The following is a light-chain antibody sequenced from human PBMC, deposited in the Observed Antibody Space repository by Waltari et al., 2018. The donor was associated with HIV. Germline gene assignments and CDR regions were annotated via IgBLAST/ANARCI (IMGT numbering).Light chain of an antibody. Sequence: QSALTQPASVSGSPGQSITISCPGTRSDVVSYNYVSWYQHHPGKAPKLMIYEVSNRPSGVSNRFSGSKSGYTASLTISGLQAEDEADYYCSSYTSTSTSCVFGTGTKVTVL. CDR1: RSDVVSYNY. V-gene: IGLV2-14*01. CDR3: SSYTSTSTSCV. J-gene: IGLJ1*01. CDR2: EVS.